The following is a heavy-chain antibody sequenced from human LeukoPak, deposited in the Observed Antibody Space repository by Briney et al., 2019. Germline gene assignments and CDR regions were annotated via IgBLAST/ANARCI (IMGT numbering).Heavy chain of an antibody. Sequence: SETLSLTCTVSGASLSSYYWSWIRLPPGKGLEWIGPIYYSGVTNFNPSLKRRIAMSVDTSRNLFSLKLSSVTAADTAVYYCAGREGSHYSVDIWGQGTTVTVSS. CDR3: AGREGSHYSVDI. J-gene: IGHJ6*02. V-gene: IGHV4-59*08. CDR1: GASLSSYY. D-gene: IGHD5-12*01. CDR2: IYYSGVT.